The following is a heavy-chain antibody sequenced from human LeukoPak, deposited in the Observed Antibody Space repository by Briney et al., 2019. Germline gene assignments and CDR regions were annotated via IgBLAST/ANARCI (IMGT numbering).Heavy chain of an antibody. CDR3: ARTYTNNAGYYLY. Sequence: PGGSLRLSCAASGLSVSSTFMSWVRQTPGKGLEWVSSVFGGGGTRYADSMMGRFTISRDNSKSTLYLQMNSLRAEDTAVYYCARTYTNNAGYYLYWGQGTLVTVSS. CDR1: GLSVSSTF. CDR2: VFGGGGT. J-gene: IGHJ4*02. V-gene: IGHV3-53*01. D-gene: IGHD3-22*01.